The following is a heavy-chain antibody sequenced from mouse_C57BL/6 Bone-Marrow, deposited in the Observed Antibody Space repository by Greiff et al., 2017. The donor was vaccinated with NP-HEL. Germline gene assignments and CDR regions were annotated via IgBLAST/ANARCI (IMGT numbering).Heavy chain of an antibody. J-gene: IGHJ2*01. V-gene: IGHV1-64*01. D-gene: IGHD3-2*02. CDR2: IHPNSGST. CDR3: ARLNSGYGFDY. Sequence: HVQLQQSGAELVKPGASVKLSCKASGYTFTSYWMHWVKQRPGQGLEWIGMIHPNSGSTNYNEKFKSKATLTVDKSSSTAYMQLSSLTSEDSAVYYCARLNSGYGFDYWGQGTTLTVSS. CDR1: GYTFTSYW.